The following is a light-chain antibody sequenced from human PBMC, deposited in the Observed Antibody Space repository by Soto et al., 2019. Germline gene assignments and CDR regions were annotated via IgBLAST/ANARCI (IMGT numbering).Light chain of an antibody. CDR3: QQYNDYPWT. Sequence: DIQVTQSPSSLSASVGDRVTITCRASQGISISLAWFQQRPGEAPKSLMYAASSLQPGVPSRFSGSGSGTDFTLTISSLQPEDSATYYCQQYNDYPWTFGQGTKVEVK. CDR2: AAS. CDR1: QGISIS. J-gene: IGKJ1*01. V-gene: IGKV1-16*01.